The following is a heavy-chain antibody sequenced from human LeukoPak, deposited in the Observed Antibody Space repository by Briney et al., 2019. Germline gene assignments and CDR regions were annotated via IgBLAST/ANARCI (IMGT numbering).Heavy chain of an antibody. Sequence: SETLSLTCAVSGGSISSGGYSWSWIRQPPGKGLEWIGYIYHSGSTNYNPSLKSRVTISVDTSKNQFSLKLSSVTAADTAVYYCARWVNWGLSYWGQGTLVTVSS. CDR2: IYHSGST. D-gene: IGHD7-27*01. V-gene: IGHV4-61*08. CDR1: GGSISSGGYS. CDR3: ARWVNWGLSY. J-gene: IGHJ4*02.